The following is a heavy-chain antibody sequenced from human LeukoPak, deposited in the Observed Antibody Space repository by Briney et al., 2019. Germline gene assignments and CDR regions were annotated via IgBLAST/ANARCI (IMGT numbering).Heavy chain of an antibody. V-gene: IGHV4-59*08. J-gene: IGHJ3*01. CDR1: GDSIDSCY. D-gene: IGHD1-26*01. Sequence: SETLSLTCTVSGDSIDSCYWCWIWHPPGKGQGWIGFSQVSGYTRDSPCLRGRATVSVDSSKPQVSLKLDSVTAADSAVYCCARHGRHLWDGDSHDYAFELWGQGTLVTVSS. CDR3: ARHGRHLWDGDSHDYAFEL. CDR2: SQVSGYT.